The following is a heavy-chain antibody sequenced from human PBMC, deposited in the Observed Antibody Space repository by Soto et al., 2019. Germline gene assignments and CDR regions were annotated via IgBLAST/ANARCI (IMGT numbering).Heavy chain of an antibody. J-gene: IGHJ3*02. V-gene: IGHV1-69*01. Sequence: QVQLVQSGAEVKKPGSSVKVSCKASGGTFSSYAISWVRQAPGQGLEWMGGIIPIFGTANYAQKFEGRVTITADESKSTDYMELSSLRSEDTAVYYCARASGYSSSWYGGAFDIWGQGTMVTVSS. CDR2: IIPIFGTA. D-gene: IGHD6-13*01. CDR1: GGTFSSYA. CDR3: ARASGYSSSWYGGAFDI.